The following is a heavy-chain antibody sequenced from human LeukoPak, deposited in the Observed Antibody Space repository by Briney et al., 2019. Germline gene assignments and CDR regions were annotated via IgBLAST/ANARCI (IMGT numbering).Heavy chain of an antibody. Sequence: GGSLRLSCAASGFTFDDYMMHWVRQAPGKGLEWVALISWDGNSIYYADSVKGRFTISRDNGKSSLYLQMLNLRTEDTAFYYCAKDVATVGIVDFWGQGAQVTVSS. CDR3: AKDVATVGIVDF. J-gene: IGHJ4*02. CDR1: GFTFDDYM. CDR2: ISWDGNSI. V-gene: IGHV3-43*01. D-gene: IGHD2-21*01.